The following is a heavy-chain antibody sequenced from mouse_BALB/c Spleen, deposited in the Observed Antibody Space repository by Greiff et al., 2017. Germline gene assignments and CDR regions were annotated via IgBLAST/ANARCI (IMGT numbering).Heavy chain of an antibody. D-gene: IGHD2-4*01. J-gene: IGHJ3*01. V-gene: IGHV2-9*02. CDR1: GFSLTSYG. CDR3: ARESYDYDWFAY. Sequence: VQVVESGPGLVAPSQSLSITCTVSGFSLTSYGVHWVRQPPGKGLEWLGVIWAGGSTNYNSALMSRLSISKDNSKSQVFLKMNSLQTDDTAMYYCARESYDYDWFAYWGQGTLVTVSA. CDR2: IWAGGST.